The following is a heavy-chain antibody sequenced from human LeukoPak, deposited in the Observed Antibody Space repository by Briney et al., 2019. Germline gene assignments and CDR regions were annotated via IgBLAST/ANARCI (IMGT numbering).Heavy chain of an antibody. D-gene: IGHD6-13*01. J-gene: IGHJ5*02. CDR1: GFTFSSYW. Sequence: GGSLRLSCAASGFTFSSYWMSWVRQAPGKGLEWVANIKQDGSEKYYVDSVKGRFTISRDNAKNSLYLQMNSLRAEDTAVYYCAREGSSWGNWFDPWGQGTLVTVSS. CDR3: AREGSSWGNWFDP. V-gene: IGHV3-7*03. CDR2: IKQDGSEK.